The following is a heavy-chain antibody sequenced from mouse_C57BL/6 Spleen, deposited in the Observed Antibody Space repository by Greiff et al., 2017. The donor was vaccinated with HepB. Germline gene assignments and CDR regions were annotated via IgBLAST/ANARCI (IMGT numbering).Heavy chain of an antibody. V-gene: IGHV2-5*01. CDR2: IWRGGST. Sequence: VKLVESGPGLVQPSQSLSITCTVSGFSLTSYGVHWVRQSPGKGLEWLGVIWRGGSTDYNAAFMSRLSITKDNSKSQVFFKMNSLQADDTAIYYCAKGGPLTGPFAYWGQGTLVTVSA. CDR1: GFSLTSYG. J-gene: IGHJ3*01. D-gene: IGHD4-1*01. CDR3: AKGGPLTGPFAY.